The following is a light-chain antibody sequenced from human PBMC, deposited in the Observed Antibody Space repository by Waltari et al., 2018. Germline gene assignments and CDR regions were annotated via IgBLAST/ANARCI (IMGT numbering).Light chain of an antibody. CDR2: GAS. V-gene: IGKV3-15*01. CDR1: QGISRN. CDR3: QQYNNWRT. J-gene: IGKJ2*01. Sequence: EVLMTQSPGTLSVSPGERATLSCRASQGISRNLAWYQQKPGQAPRLLIYGASTRAPGIPARFSGSGSGTEFTLSISSLQSEDFAVYYCQQYNNWRTFGQGTKVEIK.